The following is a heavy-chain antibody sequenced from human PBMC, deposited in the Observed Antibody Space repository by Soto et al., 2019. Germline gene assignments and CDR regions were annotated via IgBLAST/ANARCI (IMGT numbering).Heavy chain of an antibody. Sequence: ASVKVSCKASGYTFTSYDINWVRQATGQGLEWMGWMNPNGGNTGYAQKFQGRVTMTRNTSISTAYMELSSLRSEDTAVYYCARSPMVREIYYYYYMDVWGKGTTVTVSS. CDR2: MNPNGGNT. D-gene: IGHD3-10*01. CDR3: ARSPMVREIYYYYYMDV. V-gene: IGHV1-8*01. CDR1: GYTFTSYD. J-gene: IGHJ6*03.